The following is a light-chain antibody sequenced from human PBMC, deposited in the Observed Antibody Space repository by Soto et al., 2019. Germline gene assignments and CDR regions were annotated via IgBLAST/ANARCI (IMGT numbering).Light chain of an antibody. Sequence: QSVLTQPPSASGTFGQRVTISCSGSSSNIGRNTVNWYQQVPGTAPKVLIYSDIQRPSGVPDRFSGSKSCTSASLAISGLQSEDETDYYCSTWDDTLNAVVFGGGTKLTVL. CDR3: STWDDTLNAVV. V-gene: IGLV1-44*01. J-gene: IGLJ2*01. CDR2: SDI. CDR1: SSNIGRNT.